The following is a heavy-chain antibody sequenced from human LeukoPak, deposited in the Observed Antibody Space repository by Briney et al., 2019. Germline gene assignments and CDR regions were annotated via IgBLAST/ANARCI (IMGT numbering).Heavy chain of an antibody. D-gene: IGHD5-24*01. CDR1: GGSISSYY. CDR3: ARGDRDGYNYGVSDY. J-gene: IGHJ4*02. Sequence: SETLSLTCTVSGGSISSYYWSWIRQPPGKGLEWIGYIYHSGSTYYNPSLKSRVTISVDRSKNQFSLKLSSVTAADTAVYYCARGDRDGYNYGVSDYWGQGTLVTVSS. CDR2: IYHSGST. V-gene: IGHV4-59*12.